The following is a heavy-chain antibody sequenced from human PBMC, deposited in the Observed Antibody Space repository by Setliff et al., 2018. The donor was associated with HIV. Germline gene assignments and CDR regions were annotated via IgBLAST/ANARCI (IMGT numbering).Heavy chain of an antibody. V-gene: IGHV1-3*01. Sequence: ASVKVSCKASGYTFASYAIHWVRQAPGQRLEWMGWINVGNGDTKYSQDLQGRITITRDTSANTAYMELSRLRSDDTAVYFCARGALLAVFDFDHWGHGTLVTVSS. CDR1: GYTFASYA. CDR2: INVGNGDT. D-gene: IGHD3-10*01. J-gene: IGHJ4*01. CDR3: ARGALLAVFDFDH.